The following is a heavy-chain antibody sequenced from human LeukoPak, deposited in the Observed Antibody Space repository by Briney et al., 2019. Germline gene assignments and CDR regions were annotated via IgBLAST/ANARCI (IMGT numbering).Heavy chain of an antibody. J-gene: IGHJ3*02. CDR1: GFTVSSNY. V-gene: IGHV3-53*01. CDR3: ARDRGAAADRKSDAFDI. Sequence: PGGSLRLSCAASGFTVSSNYMSWVRQAPGKGLEWVSVIYSGGSTYYADSVKGRFTISRDNSKNTLYLQMNSLRAEDTAVYYCARDRGAAADRKSDAFDIWGQGTMVTVSS. D-gene: IGHD6-13*01. CDR2: IYSGGST.